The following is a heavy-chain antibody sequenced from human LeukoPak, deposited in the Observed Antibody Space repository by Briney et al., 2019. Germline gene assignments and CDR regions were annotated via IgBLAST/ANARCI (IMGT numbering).Heavy chain of an antibody. CDR1: GGSISPYC. Sequence: SETLSLTCTVSGGSISPYCWSWIRQPAGKGLEWIGRIYTNGSTDYNPSLKSRVTMSLDTSKNQFSLKLSSVNAADTAVYYCAKVGDFLFDMDVWGKGTTVIVSS. V-gene: IGHV4-4*07. CDR2: IYTNGST. J-gene: IGHJ6*03. CDR3: AKVGDFLFDMDV. D-gene: IGHD3-10*01.